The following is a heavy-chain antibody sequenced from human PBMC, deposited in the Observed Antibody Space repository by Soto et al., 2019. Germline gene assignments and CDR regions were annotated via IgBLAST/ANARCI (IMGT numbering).Heavy chain of an antibody. V-gene: IGHV1-69*13. J-gene: IGHJ6*02. CDR3: ARGNIVVVPAALYYYYGMDV. Sequence: ASVKVSCKASVGTFSSYAISWVRQAPGQGLEWMGGIIPIFGTANYAQKFQGRVTITADESTSTAYMELSSLRSEDTAVYYCARGNIVVVPAALYYYYGMDVWGQGTTVTVSS. D-gene: IGHD2-2*01. CDR1: VGTFSSYA. CDR2: IIPIFGTA.